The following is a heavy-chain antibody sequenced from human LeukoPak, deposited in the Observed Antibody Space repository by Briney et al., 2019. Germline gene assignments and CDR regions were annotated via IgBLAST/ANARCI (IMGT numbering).Heavy chain of an antibody. D-gene: IGHD2-15*01. CDR1: GGTFSSYA. Sequence: GASVKVSCKASGGTFSSYAISWVRQAPGQGLEWMGGIIPIFGTANYAQKFQGRVTITADESTSTAYTELSSLRSEDTAVYYCARDIRGGGWSPASFQHWGQGTLVTVSS. J-gene: IGHJ1*01. CDR3: ARDIRGGGWSPASFQH. CDR2: IIPIFGTA. V-gene: IGHV1-69*13.